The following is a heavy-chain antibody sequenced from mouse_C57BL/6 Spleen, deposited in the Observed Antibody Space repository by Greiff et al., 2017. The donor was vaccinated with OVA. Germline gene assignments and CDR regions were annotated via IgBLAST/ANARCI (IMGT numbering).Heavy chain of an antibody. J-gene: IGHJ2*01. CDR1: GFTFSSYG. CDR3: ARGDLFDY. CDR2: ISSGGSYT. V-gene: IGHV5-6*01. Sequence: EVKLMESGGDLVKPGGSLKLSCAASGFTFSSYGMSWVRQTPDKRLEWVATISSGGSYTYYPDSVKGRFTISRDNAKNTLYLQMSSLKSEDTAMYYCARGDLFDYWGQGTTLTVSS.